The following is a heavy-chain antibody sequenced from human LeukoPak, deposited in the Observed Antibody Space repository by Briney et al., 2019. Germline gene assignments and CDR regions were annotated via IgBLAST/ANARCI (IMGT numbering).Heavy chain of an antibody. Sequence: SETLSLTCAVSGGSISSGGYSWSWIRQPPGKGLEWIGYIYHSGSTYYNPSLKSRVTISVDRSKNQFSLKLSSVTAADTAVYYCARIYGRGAFDIWGQGTMVTVSS. CDR1: GGSISSGGYS. D-gene: IGHD5-12*01. CDR2: IYHSGST. V-gene: IGHV4-30-2*01. CDR3: ARIYGRGAFDI. J-gene: IGHJ3*02.